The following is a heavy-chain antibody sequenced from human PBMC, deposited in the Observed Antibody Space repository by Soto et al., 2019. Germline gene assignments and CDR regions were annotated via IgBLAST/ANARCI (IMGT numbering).Heavy chain of an antibody. V-gene: IGHV6-1*01. D-gene: IGHD2-21*02. Sequence: KQSQTLSLTCAISGDSVSSNSAAWNWIRQSPSRGLEWLGRTYYRSKWYNDYAVSVKSRITINPDTSKNQFSLQLNSVTPEDTAVYYCARDLPSLSMTAIPLRRGPKFFAFDIWGQGTMVTVSS. CDR1: GDSVSSNSAA. CDR3: ARDLPSLSMTAIPLRRGPKFFAFDI. CDR2: TYYRSKWYN. J-gene: IGHJ3*02.